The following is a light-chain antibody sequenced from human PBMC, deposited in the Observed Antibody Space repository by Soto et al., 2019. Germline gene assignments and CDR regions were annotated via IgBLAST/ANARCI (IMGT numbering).Light chain of an antibody. CDR2: DAS. Sequence: EIVLTQSPATLSLSPGERATLSCRASQSVSSLLAWYQQKPGQAPRILIYDASNRATGIPARFSGSGSGTDFTLTISSLEPEDFAVYYCQHCFNWPFTFGPGTKVDIK. J-gene: IGKJ3*01. V-gene: IGKV3-11*01. CDR1: QSVSSL. CDR3: QHCFNWPFT.